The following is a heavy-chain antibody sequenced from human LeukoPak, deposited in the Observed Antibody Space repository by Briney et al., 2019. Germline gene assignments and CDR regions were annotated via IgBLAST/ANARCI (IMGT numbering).Heavy chain of an antibody. CDR2: IYPADSDT. J-gene: IGHJ4*02. D-gene: IGHD3-3*01. V-gene: IGHV5-51*01. CDR1: GYSFTSYW. CDR3: ARQGSHYDFWSGYSHDFEY. Sequence: AGESLKISCKGSGYSFTSYWIGWVRQMPGKGLEWMGIIYPADSDTRYSPSFQGQVTISADKSISTAYLQWNSLKASDTAMYYCARQGSHYDFWSGYSHDFEYWGQGSLVTVSS.